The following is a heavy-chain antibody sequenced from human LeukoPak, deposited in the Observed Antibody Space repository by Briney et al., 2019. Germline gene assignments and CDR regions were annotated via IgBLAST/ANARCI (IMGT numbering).Heavy chain of an antibody. Sequence: GGSLRLSCAASGFTFSSYAMSWVRQAPGKGLEWVSGTSASAGNTYYADSVKGRFTISRDNSKNTLYLQMNSLRAEDTAVYYCARSRTDDILTALDYWGQGTLVTVSS. CDR3: ARSRTDDILTALDY. J-gene: IGHJ4*02. CDR2: TSASAGNT. V-gene: IGHV3-23*01. CDR1: GFTFSSYA. D-gene: IGHD3-9*01.